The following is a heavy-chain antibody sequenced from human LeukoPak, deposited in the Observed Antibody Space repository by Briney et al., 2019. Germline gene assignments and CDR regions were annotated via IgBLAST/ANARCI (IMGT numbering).Heavy chain of an antibody. D-gene: IGHD6-6*01. Sequence: GASVKVSCKVSGYTLTELSMHWVRQAPGKGLEWMGGFDPEDGETIYAQKFQGRVTMTEDTSTDTAYMELSSLRSEDTAVYYCATALSSYDAFDIWGQGIMVTVSS. CDR2: FDPEDGET. J-gene: IGHJ3*02. CDR1: GYTLTELS. V-gene: IGHV1-24*01. CDR3: ATALSSYDAFDI.